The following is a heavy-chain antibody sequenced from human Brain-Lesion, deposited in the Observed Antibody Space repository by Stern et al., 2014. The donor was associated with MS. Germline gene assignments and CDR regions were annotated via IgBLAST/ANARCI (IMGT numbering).Heavy chain of an antibody. Sequence: VQLEESGPGLVKPSETLSLTCTVAGGSVSSTSYAWAWIRQPPGKGLEWIGTLYYSGNTYSSPSLKMRLTISLDTSKNPFSLRRRLVTAADTAVYYCAGEEDIRYCSGGSCTGNWFDPWGQGTLVTVSS. V-gene: IGHV4-39*01. D-gene: IGHD2-15*01. CDR3: AGEEDIRYCSGGSCTGNWFDP. J-gene: IGHJ5*02. CDR2: LYYSGNT. CDR1: GGSVSSTSYA.